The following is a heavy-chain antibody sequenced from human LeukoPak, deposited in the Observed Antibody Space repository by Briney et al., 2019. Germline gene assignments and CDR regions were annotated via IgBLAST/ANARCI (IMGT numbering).Heavy chain of an antibody. CDR2: ISGSGGST. D-gene: IGHD1-26*01. Sequence: GGSLRLSCAASGFTFSSYAMSWVRQAPGKGLEWVSFISGSGGSTYYADSVKGRFTISRDNSKNTLYLQMNSLRAEDTAVYYCAKQVPFRGGGGSYSDYYYYMDVWGKGTTVTVSS. V-gene: IGHV3-23*01. CDR1: GFTFSSYA. J-gene: IGHJ6*03. CDR3: AKQVPFRGGGGSYSDYYYYMDV.